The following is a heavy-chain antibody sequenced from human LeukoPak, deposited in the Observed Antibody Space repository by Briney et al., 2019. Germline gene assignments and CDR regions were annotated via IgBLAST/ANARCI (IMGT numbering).Heavy chain of an antibody. Sequence: GGSLRLSCAASGFTFSSYSMNWVRQAPGKGLEWVSSISSSSSYIYYADSVKGRFTISRDNAKNSLYLQMNSLRAEDTAVYYCARENGYCSSTSCYFGFHYYYYGMDVWGQGTTVTVSS. CDR3: ARENGYCSSTSCYFGFHYYYYGMDV. CDR1: GFTFSSYS. V-gene: IGHV3-21*01. J-gene: IGHJ6*02. CDR2: ISSSSSYI. D-gene: IGHD2-2*01.